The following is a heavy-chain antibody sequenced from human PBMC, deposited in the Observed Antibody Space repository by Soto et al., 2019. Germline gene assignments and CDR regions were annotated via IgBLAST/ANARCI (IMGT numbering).Heavy chain of an antibody. Sequence: LKISYKGSGYSFTSYWIGWVRQMPGKGLEWMGIIYPGDSDTRYSPSFQGQVTISADKSISTAYLQWSSLKASDTAMYYCATQSGYSYGYQIYYYYGMDVWGQGTTVTVSS. CDR1: GYSFTSYW. J-gene: IGHJ6*02. CDR3: ATQSGYSYGYQIYYYYGMDV. V-gene: IGHV5-51*01. D-gene: IGHD5-18*01. CDR2: IYPGDSDT.